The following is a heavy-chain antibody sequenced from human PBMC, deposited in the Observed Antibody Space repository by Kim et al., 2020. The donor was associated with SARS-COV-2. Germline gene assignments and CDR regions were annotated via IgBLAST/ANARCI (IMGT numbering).Heavy chain of an antibody. J-gene: IGHJ6*02. Sequence: VKGRFTISRDDAKNSLYLQMNSLSAEDTAVYYCARDQQLVASNYYYGMDVWGQGTTVTVSS. CDR3: ARDQQLVASNYYYGMDV. V-gene: IGHV3-11*06. D-gene: IGHD6-6*01.